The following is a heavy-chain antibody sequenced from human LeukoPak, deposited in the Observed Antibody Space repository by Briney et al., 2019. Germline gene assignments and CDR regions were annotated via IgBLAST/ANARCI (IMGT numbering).Heavy chain of an antibody. J-gene: IGHJ4*02. V-gene: IGHV3-21*06. CDR1: GFTFSTIS. Sequence: GGSLRLSCEASGFTFSTISMNWVRQAPGKGLEWVSSISPDGETTYHADSVKGRFTTSRDNAKSSLYLQMNSLRAEDTALYYCTRDLPVPSLVRGIIIYGLIDYWGQGTLVAVSS. CDR3: TRDLPVPSLVRGIIIYGLIDY. CDR2: ISPDGETT. D-gene: IGHD3-10*01.